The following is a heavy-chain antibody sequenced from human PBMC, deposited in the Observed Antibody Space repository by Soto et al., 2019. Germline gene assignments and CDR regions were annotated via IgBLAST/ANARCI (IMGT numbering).Heavy chain of an antibody. D-gene: IGHD2-15*01. V-gene: IGHV1-2*02. Sequence: QVQLVQSGAEVKKPGASVNVSCKASGYTFTGYYIHWVRQAPGQGLEWMGWINPNSGGTKYAPKFQGRVTVTSDTSISTTYMERSGLRSDDTVVYYCAMVQEQCGGGSCYSKFDYWRQGPLGTVSS. CDR1: GYTFTGYY. J-gene: IGHJ4*02. CDR3: AMVQEQCGGGSCYSKFDY. CDR2: INPNSGGT.